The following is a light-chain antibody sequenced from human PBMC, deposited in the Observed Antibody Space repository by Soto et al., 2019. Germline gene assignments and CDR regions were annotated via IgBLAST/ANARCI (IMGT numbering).Light chain of an antibody. CDR1: QSVASN. CDR2: DAS. CDR3: QQYGSSPT. J-gene: IGKJ1*01. Sequence: EIVMTQSPATLSVSPGERVTFSCRASQSVASNLAWYQQKPGQPPRLLIYDASSRATGIPDRFSGSGSRTDFTLTISRLEPEDFAVYYCQQYGSSPTFGPGTKVDIK. V-gene: IGKV3-20*01.